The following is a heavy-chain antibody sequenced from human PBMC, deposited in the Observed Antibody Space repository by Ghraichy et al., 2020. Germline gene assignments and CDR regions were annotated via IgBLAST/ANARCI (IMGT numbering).Heavy chain of an antibody. CDR1: GFTFNNYA. J-gene: IGHJ6*02. CDR3: ARDGRWYYGMDV. CDR2: IISSSNTI. D-gene: IGHD4-23*01. V-gene: IGHV3-48*02. Sequence: GSLNISCAASGFTFNNYAMNWVRQAPGKGLEWVSYIISSSNTIYYADSVKGRFTISRDNAKNSLYLQMNSLRDEDTAVYYCARDGRWYYGMDVWGQGTTVTVSS.